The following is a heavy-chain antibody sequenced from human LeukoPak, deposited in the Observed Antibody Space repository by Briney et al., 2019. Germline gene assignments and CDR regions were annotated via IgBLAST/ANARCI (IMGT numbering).Heavy chain of an antibody. J-gene: IGHJ3*02. D-gene: IGHD3-16*01. CDR3: ASLRGPLNAFDI. CDR1: GCSMSTFY. CDR2: IYDRSSN. Sequence: SETLSLTCTVSGCSMSTFYLSWIRQPPGEGLEWIGYIYDRSSNVYSPSITSRVTIPVNPSKTPFSLNLNSVTAADTAVYYCASLRGPLNAFDIWGQGTMVTVSS. V-gene: IGHV4-59*08.